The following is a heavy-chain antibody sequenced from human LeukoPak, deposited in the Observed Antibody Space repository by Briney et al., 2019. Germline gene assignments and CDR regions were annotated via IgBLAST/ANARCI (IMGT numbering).Heavy chain of an antibody. V-gene: IGHV1-18*01. CDR1: GGTFSSYA. Sequence: ASVKVSCKASGGTFSSYAISWVRQAPGQGLEWMGWISAYNGNTNYAQKLQGRVTMTTDTSTSTAYMELRSLRSDDTAVYYCARVSEGYCSSTSCSEVWFDPWGQGTLVTVSS. CDR3: ARVSEGYCSSTSCSEVWFDP. J-gene: IGHJ5*02. CDR2: ISAYNGNT. D-gene: IGHD2-2*01.